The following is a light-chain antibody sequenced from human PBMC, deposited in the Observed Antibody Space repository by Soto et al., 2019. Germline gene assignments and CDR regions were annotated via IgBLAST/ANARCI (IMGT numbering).Light chain of an antibody. J-gene: IGKJ1*01. V-gene: IGKV3-20*01. CDR1: QSVSSSY. Sequence: EIVLTQSPGTLSLSPGERATLSCRASQSVSSSYLAWYQQKPGQAPRLLIYGASSRATGIPDRFSGSGSGTDFTLTISRLEPEDFAVYYCQVYGNSMWTFGQGTKVEI. CDR3: QVYGNSMWT. CDR2: GAS.